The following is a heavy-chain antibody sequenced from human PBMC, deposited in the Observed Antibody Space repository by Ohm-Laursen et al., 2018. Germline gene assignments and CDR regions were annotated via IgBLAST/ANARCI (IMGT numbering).Heavy chain of an antibody. V-gene: IGHV4-4*07. CDR3: ARNQFQSPWDAFDI. Sequence: SDTLSLTCSVSGGSISSYYWSWIRQPAGKGLEWIGRIYTSGSTNYNPSLKSRVTMSVDTSKNQFSLKLSSVTAADTAVYYCARNQFQSPWDAFDIWGQGTMLTVPS. CDR2: IYTSGST. CDR1: GGSISSYY. D-gene: IGHD5-24*01. J-gene: IGHJ3*02.